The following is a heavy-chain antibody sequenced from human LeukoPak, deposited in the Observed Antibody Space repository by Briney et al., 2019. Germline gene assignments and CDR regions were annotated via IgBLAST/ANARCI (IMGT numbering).Heavy chain of an antibody. J-gene: IGHJ4*02. CDR2: ISSSSTI. CDR3: ARRGSPGGGYYLDY. V-gene: IGHV3-48*01. CDR1: GFTFSSYN. D-gene: IGHD3-16*01. Sequence: GGSLRLSCAASGFTFSSYNMNWVRQAPGKGLEWVSYISSSSTIYYADSVKGRFTISRDNAKNSLYLQMNSLRAEDTAVYYCARRGSPGGGYYLDYWGQGTLVTVSS.